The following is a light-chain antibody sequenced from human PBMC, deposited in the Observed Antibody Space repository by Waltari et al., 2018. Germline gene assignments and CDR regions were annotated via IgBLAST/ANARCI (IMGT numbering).Light chain of an antibody. CDR1: QSVGKS. CDR3: QKYVSLPAT. CDR2: DAS. V-gene: IGKV3-20*01. J-gene: IGKJ1*01. Sequence: ELVLTQSPGTLSLSPGERATLSCRASQSVGKSLAWYQQKPGQAPRLLIYDASSRATGIPDRFSGSGFGTDFSLTISRLEPEDFAVYYCQKYVSLPATVGQETKVEIK.